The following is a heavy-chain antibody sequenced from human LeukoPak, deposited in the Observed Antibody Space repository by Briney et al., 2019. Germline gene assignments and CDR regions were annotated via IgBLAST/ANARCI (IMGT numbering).Heavy chain of an antibody. CDR1: GYSFSDYW. Sequence: GESLKISCKGSGYSFSDYWIGWVRQMPGKGLELLGIIFPGASDIKYSPSFQGQVTISADRSISTAYLQWSSLKASDTARYYCARYGLEGYTGGRCYRSFYYYGMDVWGLGTTVTVSS. CDR2: IFPGASDI. CDR3: ARYGLEGYTGGRCYRSFYYYGMDV. J-gene: IGHJ6*02. D-gene: IGHD2-15*01. V-gene: IGHV5-51*01.